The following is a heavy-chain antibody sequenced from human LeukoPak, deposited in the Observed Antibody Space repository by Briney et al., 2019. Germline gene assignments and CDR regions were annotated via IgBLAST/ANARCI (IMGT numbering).Heavy chain of an antibody. D-gene: IGHD2-15*01. CDR1: GYSFTGYW. Sequence: GESLQISCKGSGYSFTGYWIGWVRQMPGKGLEWMGIIFPGDSGTKYSPSFQGQVTISADKSISTAYLQWSSLKASDSAMYYWARHGLAGCIGGRCFTSFHYYGMDVWGQGTTVTVSS. J-gene: IGHJ6*02. CDR3: ARHGLAGCIGGRCFTSFHYYGMDV. V-gene: IGHV5-51*01. CDR2: IFPGDSGT.